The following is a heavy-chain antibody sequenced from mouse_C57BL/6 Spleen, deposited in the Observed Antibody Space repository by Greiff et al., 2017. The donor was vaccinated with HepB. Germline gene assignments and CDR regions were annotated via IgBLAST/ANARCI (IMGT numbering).Heavy chain of an antibody. V-gene: IGHV10-3*01. J-gene: IGHJ1*03. CDR1: GFTFNTYA. D-gene: IGHD1-1*01. CDR2: IRSKSSNYAT. Sequence: EVQVVESGGGLVQPKGSLKLSCAASGFTFNTYAMHWVRQAPGKGLEWVARIRSKSSNYATYYADSVKDRFTISRDDSQSMLYLQMNNLKTEDTAMYYCVRDPLGSSYGYFDVWGTGTTVTVSS. CDR3: VRDPLGSSYGYFDV.